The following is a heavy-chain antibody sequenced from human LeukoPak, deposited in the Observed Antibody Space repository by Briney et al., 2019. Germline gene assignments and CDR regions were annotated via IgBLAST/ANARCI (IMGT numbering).Heavy chain of an antibody. J-gene: IGHJ4*02. CDR3: ARQGYKSGWYPTFDF. CDR1: GGSVSSGDYY. V-gene: IGHV4-61*08. CDR2: IYYGGST. D-gene: IGHD6-19*01. Sequence: SETLSLTCTVSGGSVSSGDYYWSWIRQPPGKALEWIGYIYYGGSTNYNPSLQSRVTISVDPSRNQLSLKLNSVTAADTAVYYCARQGYKSGWYPTFDFWGPGTQVIVSS.